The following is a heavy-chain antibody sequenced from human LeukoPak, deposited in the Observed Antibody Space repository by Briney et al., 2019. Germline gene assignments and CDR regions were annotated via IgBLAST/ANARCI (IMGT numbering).Heavy chain of an antibody. CDR2: IWSDGSNK. V-gene: IGHV3-33*06. Sequence: GGSLRLSCAASGFTFRTYGMHWVRQAPGKGLEWVAVIWSDGSNKEYVDSVKGRFTISRDNSRNTLSLQMNSLRGEDTAVYYCAKGLSGGGQRGYFDYWGQGTLVTVSS. CDR3: AKGLSGGGQRGYFDY. J-gene: IGHJ4*02. CDR1: GFTFRTYG. D-gene: IGHD4-23*01.